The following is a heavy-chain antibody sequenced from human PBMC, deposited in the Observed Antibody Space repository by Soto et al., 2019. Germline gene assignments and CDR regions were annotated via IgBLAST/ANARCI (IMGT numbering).Heavy chain of an antibody. J-gene: IGHJ6*02. Sequence: SETLSLTCAVYGGSFSGYYWSWIRQPPGKGLEWIGEINHSGSTNYNPSLKSRVTISVDTSKNQFSLKLSSVAAADTAVYYCARGNFSTGSWSDHYYYGMDVWGQGTTVT. D-gene: IGHD6-13*01. CDR1: GGSFSGYY. CDR3: ARGNFSTGSWSDHYYYGMDV. CDR2: INHSGST. V-gene: IGHV4-34*01.